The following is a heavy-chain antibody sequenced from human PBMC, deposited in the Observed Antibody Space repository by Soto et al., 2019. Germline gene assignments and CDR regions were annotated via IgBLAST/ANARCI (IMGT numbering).Heavy chain of an antibody. CDR3: ARWSYLDY. CDR2: ISGSDGRT. Sequence: LRLSCTTSGFSFASFAMTWVRQAPGKGLEWVATISGSDGRTYYADSVKGRFSISRDTSRSTLYLQMNSLRADDTAIYYCARWSYLDYWGQGTRVTVSS. CDR1: GFSFASFA. V-gene: IGHV3-23*01. J-gene: IGHJ4*02. D-gene: IGHD3-3*01.